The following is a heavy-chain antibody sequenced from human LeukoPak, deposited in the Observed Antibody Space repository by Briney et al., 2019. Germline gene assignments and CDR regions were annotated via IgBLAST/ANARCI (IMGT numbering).Heavy chain of an antibody. Sequence: SVKVSCKASGGTFSSYAISWVRQAPGQGLEWMGGIIPIFGTANYAQKFQGRVTITADESTSTAYMELSSLRSEDTAVYYCASLVSGSSYAFDIWGQGTMVTVSS. CDR1: GGTFSSYA. CDR2: IIPIFGTA. V-gene: IGHV1-69*13. D-gene: IGHD1-26*01. J-gene: IGHJ3*02. CDR3: ASLVSGSSYAFDI.